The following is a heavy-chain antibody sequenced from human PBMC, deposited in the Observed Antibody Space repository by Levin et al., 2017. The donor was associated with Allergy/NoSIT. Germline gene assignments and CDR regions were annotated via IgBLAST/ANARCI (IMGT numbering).Heavy chain of an antibody. V-gene: IGHV4-59*01. J-gene: IGHJ4*02. Sequence: SQTLSLTCTVSGGSISSYYWSWIRQPPGKGLEWIGYIYYSGSTNYNPSLKSRVTISVDTSKNQFSLKLSSVTAADTAVYYCARGLHNLYDSSGYYFDYWGQGTLVTVSS. CDR2: IYYSGST. CDR1: GGSISSYY. CDR3: ARGLHNLYDSSGYYFDY. D-gene: IGHD3-22*01.